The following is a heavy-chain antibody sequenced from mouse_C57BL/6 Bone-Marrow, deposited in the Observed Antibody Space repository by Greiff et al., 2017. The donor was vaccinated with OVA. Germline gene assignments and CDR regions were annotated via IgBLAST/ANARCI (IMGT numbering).Heavy chain of an antibody. J-gene: IGHJ1*03. Sequence: EVKLMESGPGLAKPSQTLSLTCSVTGYSITSDYWNCIRKFPGNKLEYMGYISYSGSTYYNPSLKSRISITRDTSKNQYYLQLNSVTTEDTATYYCARGPYYYGSNWYFDVWGTGTTVTVSS. CDR3: ARGPYYYGSNWYFDV. CDR1: GYSITSDY. CDR2: ISYSGST. V-gene: IGHV3-8*01. D-gene: IGHD1-1*01.